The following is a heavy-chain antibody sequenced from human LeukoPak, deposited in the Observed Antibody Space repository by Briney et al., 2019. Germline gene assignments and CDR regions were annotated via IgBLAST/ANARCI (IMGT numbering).Heavy chain of an antibody. Sequence: GGSLRLSCAASGFTFSSYGMSWVRQAPGKGLEWVSAISGSGGSTYYADSVKGRFTISRDNAKNSLYLQMNSLRAEDTAVYYCATMTYYYDSSGYYAYYFDYWGQGTLVTVSS. D-gene: IGHD3-22*01. CDR2: ISGSGGST. CDR3: ATMTYYYDSSGYYAYYFDY. CDR1: GFTFSSYG. J-gene: IGHJ4*02. V-gene: IGHV3-23*01.